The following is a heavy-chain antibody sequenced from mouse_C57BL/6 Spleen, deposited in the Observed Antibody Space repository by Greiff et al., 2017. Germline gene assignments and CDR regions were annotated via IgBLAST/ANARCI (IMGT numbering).Heavy chain of an antibody. CDR2: IDPSDSYT. CDR3: ARRGFYHGTMDY. J-gene: IGHJ4*01. D-gene: IGHD2-1*01. CDR1: GYTFTSYW. Sequence: QVQLQQPGAELVKPGASVKLSCKASGYTFTSYWMQWVKQRPGQGLEWIGEIDPSDSYTNYNQKFKGKATLTVDTSSSTAYMQLSSLTSEDSAVYYCARRGFYHGTMDYWGQGTSVTVSS. V-gene: IGHV1-50*01.